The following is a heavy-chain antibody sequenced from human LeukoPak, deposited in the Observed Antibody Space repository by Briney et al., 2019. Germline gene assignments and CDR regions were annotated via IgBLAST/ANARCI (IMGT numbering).Heavy chain of an antibody. CDR1: GFTFSSYE. V-gene: IGHV3-21*01. Sequence: GGSLRLSCAASGFTFSSYEMNWFRQAPGKGLEWVSSISSSSSCIYYADSVKGRFTISRDNAKNSLYLQMSSLRAEDTAVYYCAREDVDTAMVIVYYMDGWGKGTTVTASS. CDR3: AREDVDTAMVIVYYMDG. J-gene: IGHJ6*03. D-gene: IGHD5-18*01. CDR2: ISSSSSCI.